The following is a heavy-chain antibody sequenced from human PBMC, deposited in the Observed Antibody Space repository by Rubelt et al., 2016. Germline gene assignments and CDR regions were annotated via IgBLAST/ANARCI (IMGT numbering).Heavy chain of an antibody. CDR1: GGSISGSSYY. D-gene: IGHD4-17*01. V-gene: IGHV4-39*01. Sequence: QQQLPESGPGLVKPSETLSLPCIVSGGSISGSSYYWGWIRQPPGKGLEWIASIFSSGSTSYSPSLKSRVTISVDTSKTQFSLKLKSVTAADTAVYYCARRRTVPQNWFDPWGQGTLVTVSS. CDR3: ARRRTVPQNWFDP. CDR2: IFSSGST. J-gene: IGHJ5*02.